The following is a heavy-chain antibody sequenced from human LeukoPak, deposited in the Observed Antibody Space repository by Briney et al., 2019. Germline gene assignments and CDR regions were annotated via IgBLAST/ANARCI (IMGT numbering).Heavy chain of an antibody. CDR1: GYTFTGYY. J-gene: IGHJ4*02. V-gene: IGHV1-2*02. CDR3: ARGYDYGDYVGDFDY. Sequence: GASVKVSCKASGYTFTGYYMHWVRQAPGQGLEWMGWINPNSGGTNYAQNLQGRVTMTTDTSTSTAYMELRSLRSDDTAVYYCARGYDYGDYVGDFDYWGQGTLVTVSS. CDR2: INPNSGGT. D-gene: IGHD4-17*01.